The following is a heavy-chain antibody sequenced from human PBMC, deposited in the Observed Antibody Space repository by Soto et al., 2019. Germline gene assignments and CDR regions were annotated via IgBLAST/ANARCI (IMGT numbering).Heavy chain of an antibody. V-gene: IGHV4-39*01. D-gene: IGHD6-13*01. CDR1: GGCMSSSSYY. CDR2: IYYSGST. Sequence: PSETLSLSCAFSGGCMSSSSYYLGWIRQPPGKGLEWIGSIYYSGSTYYNPSLKSRVTISVDTSKNQFSLKLSSVTAADTAVYYCARRGSSSWYGYWGQGTLVTVSS. CDR3: ARRGSSSWYGY. J-gene: IGHJ4*02.